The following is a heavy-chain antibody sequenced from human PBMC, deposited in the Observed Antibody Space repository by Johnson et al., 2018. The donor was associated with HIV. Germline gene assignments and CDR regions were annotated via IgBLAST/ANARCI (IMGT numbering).Heavy chain of an antibody. CDR1: GFTVSSYY. CDR2: IYSDGTT. J-gene: IGHJ3*02. V-gene: IGHV3-53*01. Sequence: VQLVESGGGLMQPGGSLRLSCEASGFTVSSYYMTWVRQAPGKGLEWVSVIYSDGTTDYSDSVKGRFIISRDNSKNTLILQMNSLRAEDTAVYYCARWGSMIEAAFDIWGQGTMVTVSS. D-gene: IGHD3-22*01. CDR3: ARWGSMIEAAFDI.